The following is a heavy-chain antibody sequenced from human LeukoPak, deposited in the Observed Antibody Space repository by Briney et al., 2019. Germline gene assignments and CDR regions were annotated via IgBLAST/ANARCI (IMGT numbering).Heavy chain of an antibody. Sequence: SETLSLTCTVSGGSISSYYWSWIRQPAGKGLEWIGRIYTSGSTNYNSSLKSRVTMSVDTSKNQFSLKLSSVTAADTAVYYCARGTDYGDYNWFDPWGQGTLVTVSS. V-gene: IGHV4-4*07. D-gene: IGHD4-17*01. CDR1: GGSISSYY. CDR3: ARGTDYGDYNWFDP. J-gene: IGHJ5*02. CDR2: IYTSGST.